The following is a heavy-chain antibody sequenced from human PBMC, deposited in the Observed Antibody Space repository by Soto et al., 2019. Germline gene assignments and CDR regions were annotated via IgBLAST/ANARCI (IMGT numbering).Heavy chain of an antibody. CDR1: GFTFSSYA. CDR3: AKDAPRGIVVVPAAPILFDY. CDR2: ISGSGGST. V-gene: IGHV3-23*01. Sequence: VQLLESGGGLVQPGGSLRLYCAASGFTFSSYAMSWVRQAPGKGLEWVSAISGSGGSTYYADSVKGRFTISRDNSKNTLYLQMNSLRAEDTAVYYCAKDAPRGIVVVPAAPILFDYWGQGTLVTVSS. D-gene: IGHD2-2*01. J-gene: IGHJ4*02.